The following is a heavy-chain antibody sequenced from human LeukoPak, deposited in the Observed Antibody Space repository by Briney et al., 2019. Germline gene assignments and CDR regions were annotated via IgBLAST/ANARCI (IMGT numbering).Heavy chain of an antibody. V-gene: IGHV4-39*07. CDR1: GASISSGSNY. J-gene: IGHJ3*02. Sequence: SETLSLTCSVSGASISSGSNYWGWIRQPPGKTLEWIGSIYSSGSTYYNSSLQSRVIIIIDTPKNHFSLTLSSVTAADTAVYYCARGHTYYYDSSGDDAFDIWGQGTMVTVSS. CDR3: ARGHTYYYDSSGDDAFDI. CDR2: IYSSGST. D-gene: IGHD3-22*01.